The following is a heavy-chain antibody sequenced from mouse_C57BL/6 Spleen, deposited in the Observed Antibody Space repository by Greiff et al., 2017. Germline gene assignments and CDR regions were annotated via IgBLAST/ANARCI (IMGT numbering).Heavy chain of an antibody. D-gene: IGHD1-1*01. J-gene: IGHJ2*01. CDR3: ARKFGIYYGSSVYFDY. V-gene: IGHV1-69*01. Sequence: VQLQQSGAELVMPGASVKLSCKASGYTFTSYWMHWVKQRPGQGLEWIGEIDPSDSYTNYNQKFKGKSTLTVDKSSSTAYMQLSSLTSEDSAVYFYARKFGIYYGSSVYFDYWGQGTTLTVSS. CDR2: IDPSDSYT. CDR1: GYTFTSYW.